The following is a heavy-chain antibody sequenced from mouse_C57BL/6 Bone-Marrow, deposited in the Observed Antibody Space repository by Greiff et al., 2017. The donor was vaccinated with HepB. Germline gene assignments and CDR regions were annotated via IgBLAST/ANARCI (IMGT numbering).Heavy chain of an antibody. D-gene: IGHD1-1*01. V-gene: IGHV5-12*01. Sequence: EVNVVESGGGLVQPGGSLKLSCAASGFTFSDYYMYWVRQTPEKRLEWVAYISNGGGSTYYPDTVKGRFTISRDNAKNTLYLQMSRLKSEDTAMYYCARHRLLRGYLDYWGQGTTLTVSS. CDR1: GFTFSDYY. CDR3: ARHRLLRGYLDY. CDR2: ISNGGGST. J-gene: IGHJ2*01.